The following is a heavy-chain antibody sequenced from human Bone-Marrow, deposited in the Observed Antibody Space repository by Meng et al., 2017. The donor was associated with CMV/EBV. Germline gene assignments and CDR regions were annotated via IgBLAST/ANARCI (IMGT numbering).Heavy chain of an antibody. J-gene: IGHJ4*02. CDR3: AIAMVRGVQRYFDY. CDR2: IYTSGST. D-gene: IGHD3-10*01. V-gene: IGHV4-4*07. CDR1: CGSISSYY. Sequence: VHLTESGAGLVKPSETLSLTFTVSCGSISSYYWSWIRQPAGKGLEWIGRIYTSGSTNYNPSLKSQVTMSVDTSKNQFSLKLSSVTAADTAVYYCAIAMVRGVQRYFDYWGQGTLVTVSS.